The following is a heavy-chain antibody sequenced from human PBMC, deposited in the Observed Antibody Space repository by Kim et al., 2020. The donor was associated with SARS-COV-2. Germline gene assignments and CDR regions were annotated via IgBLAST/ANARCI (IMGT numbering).Heavy chain of an antibody. CDR3: AIHYCGGDCYSEYYFDY. Sequence: SETLSLTCTVSGGSISSSSYYWGWIRQPPGKGLEWIGSIYYSGSTYYNPSLKSRVTISVDTSKNQFSLKLSSVTAADTAVYYCAIHYCGGDCYSEYYFDYWGQGTLVTVSS. CDR1: GGSISSSSYY. V-gene: IGHV4-39*07. D-gene: IGHD2-21*02. CDR2: IYYSGST. J-gene: IGHJ4*02.